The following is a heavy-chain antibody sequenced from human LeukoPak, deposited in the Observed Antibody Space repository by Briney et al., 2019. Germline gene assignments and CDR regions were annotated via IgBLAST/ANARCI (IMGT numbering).Heavy chain of an antibody. CDR3: ARGGPGSYDQFDH. D-gene: IGHD3-10*01. CDR1: VGSISGHY. Sequence: SETLSLTYTLSVGSISGHYWSWIRQTPAKGLEWIGYVFHSDTTKYNPPLRTRVIISTATSRSQVSLRLTSVTAADTAVYYCARGGPGSYDQFDHWGQGTMVTVSS. CDR2: VFHSDTT. V-gene: IGHV4-59*11. J-gene: IGHJ4*02.